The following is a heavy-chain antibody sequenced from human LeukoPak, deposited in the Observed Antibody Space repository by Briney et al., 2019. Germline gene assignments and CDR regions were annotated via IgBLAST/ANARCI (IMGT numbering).Heavy chain of an antibody. J-gene: IGHJ3*02. Sequence: SETLSLTCSVSGVSISGSGYYWGWVRQPPGKGLEWIGNMYYSGSTYYNPSLKSRATISIDMSENQFSLRLSSVSAADTAVYYCARLSDRGDSSGYYLTHARAFDIWGQGTMVTVSS. D-gene: IGHD3-22*01. CDR2: MYYSGST. V-gene: IGHV4-39*07. CDR3: ARLSDRGDSSGYYLTHARAFDI. CDR1: GVSISGSGYY.